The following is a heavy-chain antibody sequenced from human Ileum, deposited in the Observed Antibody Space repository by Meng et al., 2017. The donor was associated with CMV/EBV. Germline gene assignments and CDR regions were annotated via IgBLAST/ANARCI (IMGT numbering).Heavy chain of an antibody. CDR3: ARGRTYTNRLSGVYFDY. J-gene: IGHJ4*02. Sequence: DGSFSSYYWNWLRQPPGKGLEWIGEVNHSGYTNYNPSLKSRVTISLNTSKNQFSLRLSSVTAADTAVYYCARGRTYTNRLSGVYFDYWGRGSLVTVSS. CDR2: VNHSGYT. V-gene: IGHV4-34*01. D-gene: IGHD1-14*01. CDR1: DGSFSSYY.